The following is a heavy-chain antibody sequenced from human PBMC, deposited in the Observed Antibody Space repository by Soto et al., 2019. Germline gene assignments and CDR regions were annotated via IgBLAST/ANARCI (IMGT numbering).Heavy chain of an antibody. J-gene: IGHJ6*03. Sequence: GGSLRLSCAASGFTFSSYSMNWVRQAPGKGLEWVSSISSSSSYIYYADSVKGRFTISRDNAKNSLYLQMNSLRAEDTAVYYCARDRGRGSGERPAGYYYYYYMDVWGKGTTVTVSS. CDR2: ISSSSSYI. D-gene: IGHD3-3*01. CDR3: ARDRGRGSGERPAGYYYYYYMDV. V-gene: IGHV3-21*01. CDR1: GFTFSSYS.